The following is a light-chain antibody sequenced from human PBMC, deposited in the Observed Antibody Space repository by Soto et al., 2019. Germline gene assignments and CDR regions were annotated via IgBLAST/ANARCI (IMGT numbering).Light chain of an antibody. CDR2: EAT. CDR1: SSDIEMCNL. J-gene: IGLJ1*01. Sequence: QSVLTQPASVSEAAGQSITISCTGTSSDIEMCNLFSCYKHHPGKAPKLMIYEATKRPSGVSSRFSGYKWGNKDSLTISGIQDDDEADYYCCSYAAISAPYVFGTGTKDT. CDR3: CSYAAISAPYV. V-gene: IGLV2-23*01.